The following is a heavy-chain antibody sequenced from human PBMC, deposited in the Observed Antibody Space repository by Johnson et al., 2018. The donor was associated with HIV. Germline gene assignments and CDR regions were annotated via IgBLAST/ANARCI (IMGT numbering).Heavy chain of an antibody. J-gene: IGHJ3*02. D-gene: IGHD6-6*01. V-gene: IGHV3-13*01. CDR2: IGTAGDT. CDR1: GFTFSSYD. Sequence: MQLVESGGGLVQPGRSLRLSCAASGFTFSSYDMHWVRQATGKGLEWVSAIGTAGDTYYPGSVTGRFTISRDNSKNTLYLQMNSLRAEDTAVYYCAKDRGAARAFDAFDIWGQGTMVTVSS. CDR3: AKDRGAARAFDAFDI.